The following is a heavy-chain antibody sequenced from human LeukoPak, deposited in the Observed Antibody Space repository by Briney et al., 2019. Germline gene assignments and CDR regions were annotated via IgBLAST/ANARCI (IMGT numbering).Heavy chain of an antibody. J-gene: IGHJ4*02. CDR3: AKAGRLSTTHFDY. V-gene: IGHV3-30*18. CDR1: GFTFSSYA. Sequence: GGSLRLSCAASGFTFSSYAMSWVRQAPGKGLEWVAFVSYDGSNKYYAESVTGRFTISRDISKNTLSLQMNSLRSEDTAVYYCAKAGRLSTTHFDYWGQGILVTVSS. CDR2: VSYDGSNK. D-gene: IGHD3-16*02.